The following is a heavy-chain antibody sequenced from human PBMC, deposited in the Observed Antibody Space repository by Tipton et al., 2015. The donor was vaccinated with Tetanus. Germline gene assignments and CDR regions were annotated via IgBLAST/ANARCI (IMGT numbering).Heavy chain of an antibody. CDR1: GGSISTYY. CDR2: VHNSGST. CDR3: VRGTSWGKGWYFDL. J-gene: IGHJ2*01. D-gene: IGHD7-27*01. V-gene: IGHV4-59*01. Sequence: GLVKPSETLSPTCTVSGGSISTYYWSWVRQPPGRGLEWIGNVHNSGSTKYSPSLRSRVTLSVDTSKNQFSLKLSAVTAADTAVYYCVRGTSWGKGWYFDLWGRGTLVTVSS.